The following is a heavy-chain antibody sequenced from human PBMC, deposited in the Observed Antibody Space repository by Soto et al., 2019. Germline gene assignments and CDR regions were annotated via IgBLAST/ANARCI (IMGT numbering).Heavy chain of an antibody. CDR3: ARWGRGYYRDDY. CDR2: IYYSGST. V-gene: IGHV4-61*01. Sequence: SETLSLTCTVSGGSVSSGSYYWSWIRQPPGKGLEWIGYIYYSGSTNYNPSLKSRVTMTRDTSISTAYMELSSLTSEDTAVYYCARWGRGYYRDDYWGQGTLVTVSS. J-gene: IGHJ4*02. CDR1: GGSVSSGSYY. D-gene: IGHD3-3*01.